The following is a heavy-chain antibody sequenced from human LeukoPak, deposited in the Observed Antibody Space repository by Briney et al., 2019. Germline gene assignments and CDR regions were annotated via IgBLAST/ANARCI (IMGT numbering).Heavy chain of an antibody. CDR3: AREYYDFWRGINYYYYYMDV. CDR2: ISAYNGNT. V-gene: IGHV1-18*01. J-gene: IGHJ6*03. D-gene: IGHD3-3*01. Sequence: ASVKVSCKAAGYTFTSYGISWVRQDPGQGLEWMGWISAYNGNTNYAQKLQGRVTMTTDTSTSTAYMELRSLRSDDTAVYYCAREYYDFWRGINYYYYYMDVWGKGTTVTVSS. CDR1: GYTFTSYG.